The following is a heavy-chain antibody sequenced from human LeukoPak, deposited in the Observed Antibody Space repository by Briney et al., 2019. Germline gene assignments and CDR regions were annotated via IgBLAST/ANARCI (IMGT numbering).Heavy chain of an antibody. Sequence: PSETLSLTCSVSGGSINSNSHHWDWIRQAPGKCLEWIGNIYYSGTTSYNPSLKSRVTISVDTSKNQFSLRLNSVTAADTAVYYCARRGDILTDYAFDYWGQGTLVSVSS. V-gene: IGHV4-39*01. CDR1: GGSINSNSHH. CDR2: IYYSGTT. D-gene: IGHD3-9*01. CDR3: ARRGDILTDYAFDY. J-gene: IGHJ4*02.